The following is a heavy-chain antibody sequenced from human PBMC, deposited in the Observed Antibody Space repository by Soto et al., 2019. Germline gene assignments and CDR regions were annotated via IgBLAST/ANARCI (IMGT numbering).Heavy chain of an antibody. CDR3: ASEGYNSLFDY. J-gene: IGHJ4*02. V-gene: IGHV3-21*01. CDR1: GFTFSTYS. D-gene: IGHD5-12*01. Sequence: GGSLRLSCAAPGFTFSTYSMNWVRQAPGKGLEWVSSIGSIDGSSNYIHYADSLKGRFTISRDNAKNSVYLQMNSLRAEDTAVYYCASEGYNSLFDYWGQGTQVTVSS. CDR2: IGSIDGSSNYI.